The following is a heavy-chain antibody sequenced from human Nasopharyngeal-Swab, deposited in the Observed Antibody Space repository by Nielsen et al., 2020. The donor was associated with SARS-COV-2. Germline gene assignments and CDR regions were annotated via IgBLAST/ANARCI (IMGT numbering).Heavy chain of an antibody. J-gene: IGHJ6*02. D-gene: IGHD2-2*01. CDR1: GYTFTNYG. V-gene: IGHV1-18*01. CDR2: ISAYNGNT. CDR3: ARDSTGRGYCSSTSCYDLFGNYYYYGMDV. Sequence: ALVKVSCKASGYTFTNYGISWVRQAPGQGLEWMGWISAYNGNTNYAQKLQGRVTVTTDTSTSTAYMELRSLRSDDTAVYYCARDSTGRGYCSSTSCYDLFGNYYYYGMDVWGQGTTVTVSS.